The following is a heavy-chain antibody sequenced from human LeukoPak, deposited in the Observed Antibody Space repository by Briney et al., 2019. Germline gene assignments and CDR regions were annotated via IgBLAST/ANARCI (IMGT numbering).Heavy chain of an antibody. CDR1: GVSISSYY. D-gene: IGHD5-12*01. Sequence: TSETLSLTCTVSGVSISSYYGSSVRQPPGKGLEWIGYIYFSGTTNYNPSLKSRVNISMDMSKMQFSLKLSSVTAADTALYFCASGYTSDWYYFDDWGQGTLVTVSS. V-gene: IGHV4-59*01. CDR2: IYFSGTT. J-gene: IGHJ4*02. CDR3: ASGYTSDWYYFDD.